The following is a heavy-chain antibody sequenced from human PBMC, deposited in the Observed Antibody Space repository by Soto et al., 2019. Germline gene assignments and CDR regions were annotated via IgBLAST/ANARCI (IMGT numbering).Heavy chain of an antibody. J-gene: IGHJ4*02. CDR2: IYYSGST. Sequence: SETLSLTCTVSGGSISSSSYYWGWIRQPPGKGLEWIGSIYYSGSTYYNPSLKSRVTISVDTSKNQFSLKLSSVTAADTAVYYCARRHRGSSFDYWGQGTLVTVSS. D-gene: IGHD6-6*01. V-gene: IGHV4-39*01. CDR1: GGSISSSSYY. CDR3: ARRHRGSSFDY.